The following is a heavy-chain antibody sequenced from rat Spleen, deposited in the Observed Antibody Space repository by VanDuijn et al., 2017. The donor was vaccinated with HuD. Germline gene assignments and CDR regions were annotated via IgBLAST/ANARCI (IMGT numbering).Heavy chain of an antibody. CDR2: IWAGGRT. Sequence: QVQLKESGPGLMQPSETLSLTCTVSGFSLTSNGVGWVRQPLGKGLVWMGTIWAGGRTNYNSAVQSRLSISRDTSKSQVFLKMDSLQTEDTAIYFCIREGHTMGITTYWFAYWGQGVMVTVSS. J-gene: IGHJ2*01. CDR3: IREGHTMGITTYWFAY. V-gene: IGHV2-72*01. D-gene: IGHD1-9*01. CDR1: GFSLTSNG.